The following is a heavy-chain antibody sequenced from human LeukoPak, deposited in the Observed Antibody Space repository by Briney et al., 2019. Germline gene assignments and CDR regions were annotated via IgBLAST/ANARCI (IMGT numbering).Heavy chain of an antibody. CDR3: ASGYCSGSSCFLVVY. D-gene: IGHD2-15*01. J-gene: IGHJ4*02. V-gene: IGHV3-20*04. Sequence: PGGSLRLSCAASGFTFDDYGMTWVRQAPGKGLEWVSGINWNGGSTGYADSVKGRFSILRDTTKNSLYLQMNCLRDEDTALYYCASGYCSGSSCFLVVYWGQGTPVTVSS. CDR1: GFTFDDYG. CDR2: INWNGGST.